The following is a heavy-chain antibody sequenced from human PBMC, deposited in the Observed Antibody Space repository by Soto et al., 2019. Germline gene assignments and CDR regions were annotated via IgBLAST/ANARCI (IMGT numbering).Heavy chain of an antibody. V-gene: IGHV1-18*01. CDR1: GYTFTSYG. CDR2: ISAYNGNT. D-gene: IGHD3-10*01. Sequence: ASVKVSCKASGYTFTSYGISWVRQAPGQGLEWMGWISAYNGNTNYAQKLQGRVTMTTDTSTSTAYMELRSLRSDDTAVYYCARDRYSYMVRGVNWFDPWGQGTLVTVSS. CDR3: ARDRYSYMVRGVNWFDP. J-gene: IGHJ5*02.